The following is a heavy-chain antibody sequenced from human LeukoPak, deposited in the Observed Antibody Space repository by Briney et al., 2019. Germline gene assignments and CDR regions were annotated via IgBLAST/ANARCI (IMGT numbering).Heavy chain of an antibody. CDR1: GFTFSSYA. CDR2: ISGSGSGGST. CDR3: AKLLAVTNSYYFNY. J-gene: IGHJ4*02. D-gene: IGHD6-19*01. Sequence: PGGSLRLSCAASGFTFSSYAMSSVRQAPGKGLEWVSTISGSGSGGSTYYADSVKGRFTISRDNSKDTLYLQMNSLRAEGTAVYHCAKLLAVTNSYYFNYWGQGTLVTVSS. V-gene: IGHV3-23*01.